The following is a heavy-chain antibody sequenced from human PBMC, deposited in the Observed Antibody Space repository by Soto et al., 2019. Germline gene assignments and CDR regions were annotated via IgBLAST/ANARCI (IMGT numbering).Heavy chain of an antibody. J-gene: IGHJ6*02. Sequence: QITLKESGPTLVKPTQTLTLTCTFSGFSLSTSGVGVAWIRQPPGKALEWLALIYWEDDKRYRPSLESRLTITKDSSKNQVVLTRNNMVSVDTATYYWAYLQCNGGRCYWFSFSVMDVWCQGTTVNVTS. CDR1: GFSLSTSGVG. V-gene: IGHV2-5*02. D-gene: IGHD2-15*01. CDR2: IYWEDDK. CDR3: AYLQCNGGRCYWFSFSVMDV.